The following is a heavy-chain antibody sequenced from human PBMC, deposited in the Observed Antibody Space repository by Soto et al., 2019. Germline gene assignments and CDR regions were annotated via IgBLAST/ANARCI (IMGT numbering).Heavy chain of an antibody. V-gene: IGHV4-59*01. D-gene: IGHD4-4*01. J-gene: IGHJ6*02. CDR3: ARIYSNYVNYYYYGMDV. Sequence: SETLSLTCTVSGGSISSYYWSWIRQPPGKGLEWIGYIYYSGSTNYNPSLKSRVTISVDTSKNQFSLKLSSVTAADTAVYYCARIYSNYVNYYYYGMDVWGQGTTVTVS. CDR2: IYYSGST. CDR1: GGSISSYY.